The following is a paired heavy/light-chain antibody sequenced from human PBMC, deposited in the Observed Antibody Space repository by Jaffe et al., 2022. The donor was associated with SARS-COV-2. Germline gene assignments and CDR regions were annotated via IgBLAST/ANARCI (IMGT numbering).Heavy chain of an antibody. CDR3: ARSVNGIVDY. Sequence: EVQLVESGGGLIQPGGSLRLSCVASGFSVRDIYMSWIRQAPGSGLEWVSILYISGNTYYIDSVKGRFTISRDNSGNTVYLQMSGLRAEDTAVYYCARSVNGIVDYWGQGVVVTVSS. CDR1: GFSVRDIY. CDR2: LYISGNT. D-gene: IGHD2-21*01. V-gene: IGHV3-53*01. J-gene: IGHJ4*02.
Light chain of an antibody. J-gene: IGKJ2*03. CDR1: QSVNVW. Sequence: DIRMTQSPSTLSASVGDRVTITCRASQSVNVWLAWYQQKPGKAPKVLISKASNLESGVPSRFSGSGSGTDFTLTISGLQRDDFATYYCQQYHTQLYSFGQGTKLEI. CDR2: KAS. CDR3: QQYHTQLYS. V-gene: IGKV1-5*03.